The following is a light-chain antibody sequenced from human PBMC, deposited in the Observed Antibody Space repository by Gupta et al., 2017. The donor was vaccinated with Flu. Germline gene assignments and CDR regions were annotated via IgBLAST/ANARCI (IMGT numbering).Light chain of an antibody. Sequence: TSSDFGGFNLVSWYQHYPVKAPKVIIYEVSNRPSGVANRFSGSMSGNTASLTISGLQAEDEADYYCSSYTSNNTLIFGGGTKLTVL. CDR1: SSDFGGFNL. CDR2: EVS. V-gene: IGLV2-14*01. J-gene: IGLJ2*01. CDR3: SSYTSNNTLI.